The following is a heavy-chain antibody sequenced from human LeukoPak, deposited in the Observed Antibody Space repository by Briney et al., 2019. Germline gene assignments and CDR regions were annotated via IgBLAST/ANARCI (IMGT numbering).Heavy chain of an antibody. V-gene: IGHV3-11*01. CDR3: ARGTGTPTWHPPDY. CDR1: RFTFSDYY. Sequence: GGSLRLSCAASRFTFSDYYMSWIRQAPGKGLEWVSYISRSGSSIYYADSVKGRFTISRDNAKNSLYLQMNSLRAEDTAVYYCARGTGTPTWHPPDYWGQGTLDTVSS. J-gene: IGHJ4*02. CDR2: ISRSGSSI. D-gene: IGHD1-7*01.